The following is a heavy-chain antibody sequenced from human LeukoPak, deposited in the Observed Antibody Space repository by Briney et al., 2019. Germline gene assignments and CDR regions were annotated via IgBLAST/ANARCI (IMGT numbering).Heavy chain of an antibody. D-gene: IGHD3-3*01. CDR3: ARDRITIFGVARGHWFDP. V-gene: IGHV4-61*02. CDR2: IYTSGST. Sequence: SETLSLTCTVSGGSISSGSYYWSWIRQPAGKGLEWIGRIYTSGSTNYNPSLKSRVTISVDTSKNQFSLKLSSVTAADTAVYYCARDRITIFGVARGHWFDPWGQGTLVTVSS. J-gene: IGHJ5*02. CDR1: GGSISSGSYY.